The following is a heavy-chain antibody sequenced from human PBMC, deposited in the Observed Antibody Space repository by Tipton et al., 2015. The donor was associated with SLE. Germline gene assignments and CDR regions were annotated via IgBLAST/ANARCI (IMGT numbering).Heavy chain of an antibody. Sequence: TLSLTCTVSGGSINSRTYYWNWIRQPAGKGLEWIGRIYNSGSTNYNSSLKSRVTISVDTSKNPFSLKLSSVTAADTALYYCARSASSNLHYMDVWGKGTTVTISS. D-gene: IGHD2-15*01. CDR1: GGSINSRTYY. CDR2: IYNSGST. V-gene: IGHV4-61*02. CDR3: ARSASSNLHYMDV. J-gene: IGHJ6*03.